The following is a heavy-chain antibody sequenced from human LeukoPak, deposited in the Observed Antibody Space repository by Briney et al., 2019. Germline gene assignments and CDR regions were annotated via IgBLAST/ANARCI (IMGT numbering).Heavy chain of an antibody. CDR3: ARGNRPYGEHEAFDI. J-gene: IGHJ3*02. V-gene: IGHV4-34*01. Sequence: SETLSLTCAVYDESFSGYYCSWIRQPPRKGLEWIGEIDHSGSTNYDPSLQSRVTISVDTSKNQFSLKVSSVSAADTAVYYCARGNRPYGEHEAFDIWGHGTTVTVSP. D-gene: IGHD3-10*01. CDR1: DESFSGYY. CDR2: IDHSGST.